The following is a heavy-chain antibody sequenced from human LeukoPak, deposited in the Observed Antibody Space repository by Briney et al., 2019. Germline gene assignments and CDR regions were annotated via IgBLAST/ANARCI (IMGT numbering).Heavy chain of an antibody. CDR3: ASDHCSSTSCYVRWFDP. Sequence: SQTLSLTCTVSGGSISSGGYYWSWIRQHPGKGLEWIGYIYYSGSTNYNPSLKSRVTISVDTSKNQFSLKLSSVTAADTAVYYCASDHCSSTSCYVRWFDPWGQGTLVTVSS. CDR1: GGSISSGGYY. D-gene: IGHD2-2*01. V-gene: IGHV4-31*03. J-gene: IGHJ5*02. CDR2: IYYSGST.